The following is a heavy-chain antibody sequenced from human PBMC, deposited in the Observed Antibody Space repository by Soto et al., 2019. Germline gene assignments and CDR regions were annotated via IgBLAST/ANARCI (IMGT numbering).Heavy chain of an antibody. CDR2: FDLEDGET. D-gene: IGHD6-13*01. CDR3: ATKGRWYVGYYYYGMDV. J-gene: IGHJ6*02. CDR1: GYTLTELS. V-gene: IGHV1-24*01. Sequence: ASVKVSCKVSGYTLTELSIHWVRQAPGKGLEWMGGFDLEDGETIYAQKFQGRVTMTEGTSTDTAYMELSSLRSEDTAVYYCATKGRWYVGYYYYGMDVWGQGTTVTVSS.